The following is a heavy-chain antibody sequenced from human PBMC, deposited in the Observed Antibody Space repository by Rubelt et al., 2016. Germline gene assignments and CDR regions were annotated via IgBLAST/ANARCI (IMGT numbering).Heavy chain of an antibody. D-gene: IGHD6-13*01. CDR1: GYTFTSYA. CDR2: INAGNGNT. CDR3: ARVKRVAAAGTDY. J-gene: IGHJ4*02. V-gene: IGHV1-3*01. Sequence: QVQLVQSGAEVKKPGASVKVSCKASGYTFTSYAMHWVRQAPGQRLEWMGWINAGNGNTKYSQKFQGRVTITRDTSASTAYMELSSLRSEDTAVYYCARVKRVAAAGTDYWGQGTLVTVSS.